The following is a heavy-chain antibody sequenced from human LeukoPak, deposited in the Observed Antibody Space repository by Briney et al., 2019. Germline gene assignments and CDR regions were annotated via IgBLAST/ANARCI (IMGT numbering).Heavy chain of an antibody. Sequence: PSETLSLTCTVSGGSISSHYWSWIRQPPGKGLEWIAYLLDSVNTKDNPSLQSRLTLSADTSKDQFSLKLSSVTAADTAVYYCARHNSGWYGSVDYWGQGTLVTVSS. CDR1: GGSISSHY. J-gene: IGHJ4*02. CDR2: LLDSVNT. V-gene: IGHV4-59*08. D-gene: IGHD6-19*01. CDR3: ARHNSGWYGSVDY.